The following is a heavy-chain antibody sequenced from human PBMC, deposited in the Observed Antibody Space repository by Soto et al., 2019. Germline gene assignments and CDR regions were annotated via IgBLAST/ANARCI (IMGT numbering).Heavy chain of an antibody. CDR2: INHSGST. Sequence: SETLSLTCAVYGGSFSGYYWSWIRQPPGKGLEWIGEINHSGSTNYNPSLKSRVTISVDTSKNQFSLKLSSVTAADTAVYYCARRAAGSRNGNFDLWGRGTLVTVS. V-gene: IGHV4-34*01. D-gene: IGHD6-13*01. CDR1: GGSFSGYY. CDR3: ARRAAGSRNGNFDL. J-gene: IGHJ2*01.